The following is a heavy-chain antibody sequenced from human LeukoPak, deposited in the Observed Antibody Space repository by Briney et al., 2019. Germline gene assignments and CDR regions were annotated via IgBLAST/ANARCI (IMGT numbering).Heavy chain of an antibody. Sequence: SETLSLTCTVSGGSISNYYWGWIRQPPGKGLEWIGYIYYSGSTNYNPSLKSRVTISVDTSKNQFSLRLSSVTAADTAVYYCARVGYSSSWYYDAFDTWGQGTMVTVSS. D-gene: IGHD6-13*01. CDR2: IYYSGST. V-gene: IGHV4-59*01. CDR3: ARVGYSSSWYYDAFDT. J-gene: IGHJ3*02. CDR1: GGSISNYY.